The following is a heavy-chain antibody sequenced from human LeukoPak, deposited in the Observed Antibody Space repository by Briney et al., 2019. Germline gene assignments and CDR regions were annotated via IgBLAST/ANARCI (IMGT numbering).Heavy chain of an antibody. Sequence: PSETLSLPCTVSGGSISSYYWSWIRQPPGKGLEWIGYIYYSGSTNYNPSLKSRVTISVDTSKNQFSLKLSSVTAADTAVYYCASTYCSGGSCYWALDYWGQGTLVTVSS. J-gene: IGHJ4*02. CDR1: GGSISSYY. CDR2: IYYSGST. CDR3: ASTYCSGGSCYWALDY. V-gene: IGHV4-59*08. D-gene: IGHD2-15*01.